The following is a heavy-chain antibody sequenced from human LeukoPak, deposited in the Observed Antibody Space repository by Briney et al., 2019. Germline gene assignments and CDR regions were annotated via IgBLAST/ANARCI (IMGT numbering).Heavy chain of an antibody. V-gene: IGHV4-59*01. CDR2: IYYSGST. CDR1: GGSISSYY. Sequence: ETLSLTCTVSGGSISSYYWSWIRQPPGKGLEWIGYIYYSGSTNYNPSLKSRVIISVDTSKNQFSLKLSSVTAADTAVYYCARDRVGGSYDYWGQGTLVTVSS. J-gene: IGHJ4*02. CDR3: ARDRVGGSYDY. D-gene: IGHD1-26*01.